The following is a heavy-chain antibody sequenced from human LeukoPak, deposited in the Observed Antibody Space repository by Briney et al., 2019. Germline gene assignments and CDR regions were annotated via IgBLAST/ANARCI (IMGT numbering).Heavy chain of an antibody. CDR3: ARDTYYYDNGDFIDAFDI. Sequence: SETLSLTCTVSGGSISTYYWSWVRQPPGKGLEWIGYINYSGRTNANSSLRSRVAISVDTSKNQFSLRLSSVTAADTAVYYCARDTYYYDNGDFIDAFDIWGRGTMVTVSS. J-gene: IGHJ3*02. D-gene: IGHD3-22*01. V-gene: IGHV4-59*01. CDR2: INYSGRT. CDR1: GGSISTYY.